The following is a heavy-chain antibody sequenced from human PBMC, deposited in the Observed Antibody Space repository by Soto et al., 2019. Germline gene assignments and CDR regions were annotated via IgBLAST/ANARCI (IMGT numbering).Heavy chain of an antibody. CDR1: GYTFTSYA. CDR3: ARDLGYSSIPVVNWFDP. D-gene: IGHD6-13*01. CDR2: INAGNGNT. V-gene: IGHV1-3*01. Sequence: ASVKVSCKASGYTFTSYAMHWVRQAPGQRLEWMGWINAGNGNTKYSQKFQGRVTITRDTSASTAYMELSSLRSEDTAVYYCARDLGYSSIPVVNWFDPWGQGTLVTVSS. J-gene: IGHJ5*02.